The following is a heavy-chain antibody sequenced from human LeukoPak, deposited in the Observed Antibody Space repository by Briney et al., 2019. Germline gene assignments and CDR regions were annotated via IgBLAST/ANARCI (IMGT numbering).Heavy chain of an antibody. J-gene: IGHJ4*02. D-gene: IGHD3-3*01. Sequence: GGSLRLSCAASGFTFSRYSMNWVRQAPGKGLEWVSSMSSSSSYIYYADSVKGRFTISRDDAKNSLYLQMNSLRAEDTAVYYCARGGRIFGVVPLDYWGQGTLVTVSS. V-gene: IGHV3-21*01. CDR1: GFTFSRYS. CDR3: ARGGRIFGVVPLDY. CDR2: MSSSSSYI.